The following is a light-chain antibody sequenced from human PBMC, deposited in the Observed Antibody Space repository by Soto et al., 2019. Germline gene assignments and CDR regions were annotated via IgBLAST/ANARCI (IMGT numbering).Light chain of an antibody. CDR3: CSYAGRSTWV. J-gene: IGLJ3*02. CDR1: SSDLGNHNL. CDR2: EAS. Sequence: QSALTQPASVSGSPGQLITISCTGTSSDLGNHNLVSWYQQYPGKAPTLMIYEASQRPSGVSHRFSGSKSGNTASLTISGLQTEDEGNYYCCSYAGRSTWVFGGGTKVTVL. V-gene: IGLV2-23*01.